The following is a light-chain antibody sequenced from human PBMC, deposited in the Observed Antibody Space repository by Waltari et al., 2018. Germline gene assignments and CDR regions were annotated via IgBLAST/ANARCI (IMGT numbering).Light chain of an antibody. Sequence: EAVLTQSPGILSLSPGARATRPCRASQRVSVNSLAWYQHNPGQAPRLLIYDATMRATAIPDRFSGSVSGTDFTLVITRLEPEDFGVYYCQQYGSSPYTFGQGTKLQIK. V-gene: IGKV3-20*01. CDR1: QRVSVNS. J-gene: IGKJ2*01. CDR3: QQYGSSPYT. CDR2: DAT.